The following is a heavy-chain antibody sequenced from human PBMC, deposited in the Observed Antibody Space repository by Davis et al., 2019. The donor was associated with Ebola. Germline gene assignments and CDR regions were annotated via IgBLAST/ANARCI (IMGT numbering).Heavy chain of an antibody. CDR3: ARDNGGSYFDS. D-gene: IGHD1-26*01. V-gene: IGHV3-48*04. CDR2: ISSSSSTI. J-gene: IGHJ4*02. CDR1: GFTFSSYS. Sequence: GESLKISCAASGFTFSSYSMNWVRQAPGKGLEWVSYISSSSSTIYYADSVKGRFTISRDNAKNSLYLQINSLRAEDTAVYYCARDNGGSYFDSWGQGTLVTVSS.